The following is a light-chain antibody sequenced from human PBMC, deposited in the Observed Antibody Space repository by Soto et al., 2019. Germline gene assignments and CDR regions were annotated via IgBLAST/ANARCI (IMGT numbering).Light chain of an antibody. J-gene: IGLJ3*02. CDR3: SSFVAGNNYWV. CDR2: EVT. Sequence: QSVLTQPPSASGSPGRSVTISCTGTNSDVGGYAYVSWFQQHPGKAPKLIIYEVTKRPSGVPDRFSASKSGNTASLTVSGLQAEDEADYYCSSFVAGNNYWVFGGGTQLTVL. CDR1: NSDVGGYAY. V-gene: IGLV2-8*01.